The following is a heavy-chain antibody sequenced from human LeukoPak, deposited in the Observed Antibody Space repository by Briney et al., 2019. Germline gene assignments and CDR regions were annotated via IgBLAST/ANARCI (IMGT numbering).Heavy chain of an antibody. CDR2: INHSGST. CDR1: GGSFSGYY. D-gene: IGHD2-15*01. J-gene: IGHJ4*02. CDR3: ARGGGGGSLTGHIDY. V-gene: IGHV4-34*01. Sequence: SETLSLTCAVYGGSFSGYYWSWIRQPPGKGLEWIGEINHSGSTNYNPSLKSRVTISVDTSKNQFSLKLSSVTAADTAVYYCARGGGGGSLTGHIDYWGQGTLVTVSS.